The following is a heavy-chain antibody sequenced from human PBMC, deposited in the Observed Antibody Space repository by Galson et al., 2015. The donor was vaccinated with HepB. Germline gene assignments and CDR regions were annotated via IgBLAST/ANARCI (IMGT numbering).Heavy chain of an antibody. CDR2: ISSSSTTI. Sequence: SLRLSCAASGFTFSSYSMNWVRQAPGKGLEWVSYISSSSTTIYYADSVKGRFTISRDNAKNSLSLQMNSLRDEDTAVYYCASDWLGQNWLRIRDAFDFWGQGTLVTGSS. J-gene: IGHJ3*01. CDR3: ASDWLGQNWLRIRDAFDF. D-gene: IGHD5-12*01. CDR1: GFTFSSYS. V-gene: IGHV3-48*02.